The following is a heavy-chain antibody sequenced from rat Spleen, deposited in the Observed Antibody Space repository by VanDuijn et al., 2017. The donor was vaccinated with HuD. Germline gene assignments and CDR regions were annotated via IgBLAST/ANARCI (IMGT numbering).Heavy chain of an antibody. CDR1: GFSLTSYN. J-gene: IGHJ2*01. CDR3: ARAGTTREGLGYFDY. V-gene: IGHV2-30*01. Sequence: QVQLMESGPGLVQPSETLSLTCTVSGFSLTSYNVHWVRQPTGKGLEWMGIIWTGGTTDYNSTLKSRLSISRDTSKSQIFLKMNNLQTEDMATYYCARAGTTREGLGYFDYWGQGVMVTVSS. CDR2: IWTGGTT. D-gene: IGHD1-4*01.